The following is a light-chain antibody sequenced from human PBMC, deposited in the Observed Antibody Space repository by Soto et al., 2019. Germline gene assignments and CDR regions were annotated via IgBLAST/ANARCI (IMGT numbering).Light chain of an antibody. CDR1: RFNIGAGYD. J-gene: IGLJ2*01. CDR2: GNR. V-gene: IGLV1-40*01. CDR3: QSYDNSLSGVV. Sequence: QSVLTQPPSVSGAPGQRVTISCTGSRFNIGAGYDVHWYQQLPGTAPKLLLYGNRNRPSGVPDRFSGSKSGTSASLAITGLQAEDEADYYCQSYDNSLSGVVFGGGIQLTVL.